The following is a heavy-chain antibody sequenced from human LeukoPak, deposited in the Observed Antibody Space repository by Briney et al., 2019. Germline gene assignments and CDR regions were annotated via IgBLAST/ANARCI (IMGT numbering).Heavy chain of an antibody. CDR3: ARGHCRSNNCPHDSSWPFDP. CDR2: IYTSGNI. CDR1: GASINSGYNY. D-gene: IGHD6-13*01. J-gene: IGHJ5*02. V-gene: IGHV4-61*09. Sequence: PSETLSLTCTVSGASINSGYNYWTWVRQPAGKGLEWIGHIYTSGNIAFNPSLERRVAISADTSKNQFSLRLNSVTAADTAVYFCARGHCRSNNCPHDSSWPFDPWGQGILVTVSS.